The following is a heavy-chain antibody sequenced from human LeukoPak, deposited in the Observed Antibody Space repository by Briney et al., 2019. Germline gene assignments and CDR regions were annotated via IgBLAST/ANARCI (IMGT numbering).Heavy chain of an antibody. CDR1: GLTFSNYG. Sequence: ASVKVSCKASGLTFSNYGITWVRQAPGQGLEWVGWISAYDGNTNYAQKFQGRVTMTTDTSTSTVYMELSSLRSEDTAVYYCAREEGYYHYWGQGTLVTVSS. J-gene: IGHJ4*02. CDR2: ISAYDGNT. D-gene: IGHD1-26*01. V-gene: IGHV1-18*01. CDR3: AREEGYYHY.